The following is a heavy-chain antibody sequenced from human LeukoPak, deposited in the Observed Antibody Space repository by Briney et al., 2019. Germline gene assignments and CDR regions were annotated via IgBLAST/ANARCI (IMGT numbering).Heavy chain of an antibody. Sequence: GGTLKLSCAASGFTFSSYEMHWVRQAPGKGLEWVSYISSSGTTIYYADSVKGRFTISRDNAKNSLYLQMNNLRAEDTAVYYCARTIQSITMVRGVIIGYYYYMDVWGKGTTVTISS. CDR3: ARTIQSITMVRGVIIGYYYYMDV. V-gene: IGHV3-48*03. J-gene: IGHJ6*03. CDR2: ISSSGTTI. CDR1: GFTFSSYE. D-gene: IGHD3-10*01.